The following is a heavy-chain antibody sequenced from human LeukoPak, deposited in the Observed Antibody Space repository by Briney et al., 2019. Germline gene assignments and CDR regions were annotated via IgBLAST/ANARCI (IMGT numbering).Heavy chain of an antibody. Sequence: ASVKVSCKASGYTFTSYGISWVRQAPGQGLEWMGWISAYNGNTNYAQKLQGRVTMTTGTSTSTAYMELRSLRSDDTAVYYCARSSGSYPYYYYYMDVWGKGTTVTVSS. J-gene: IGHJ6*03. V-gene: IGHV1-18*01. D-gene: IGHD1-26*01. CDR3: ARSSGSYPYYYYYMDV. CDR1: GYTFTSYG. CDR2: ISAYNGNT.